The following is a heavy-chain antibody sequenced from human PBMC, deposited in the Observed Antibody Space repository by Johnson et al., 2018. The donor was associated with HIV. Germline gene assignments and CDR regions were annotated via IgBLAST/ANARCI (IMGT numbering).Heavy chain of an antibody. CDR1: GFTLSNYG. Sequence: QMLLVESGGGVVQPGRSLRLSCAASGFTLSNYGMHWVRQAQGKGLEWVAVIWHDGSNKYYADSVKGRFTISRDNSKNTLYLQMNSLRAEDTAVYYCAQENLEWERGAFDIWGQGTMVTGSS. CDR3: AQENLEWERGAFDI. V-gene: IGHV3-33*06. D-gene: IGHD3-3*01. J-gene: IGHJ3*02. CDR2: IWHDGSNK.